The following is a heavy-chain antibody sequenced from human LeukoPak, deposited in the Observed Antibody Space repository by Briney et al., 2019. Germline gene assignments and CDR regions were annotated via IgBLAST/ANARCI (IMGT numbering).Heavy chain of an antibody. V-gene: IGHV4-59*08. J-gene: IGHJ4*02. D-gene: IGHD6-13*01. CDR1: GGSISSYY. CDR3: ARVLGIAAAGTGPYFDY. CDR2: IYYSGST. Sequence: SSETLSLTCTVSGGSISSYYWSWIRQPPGKGLEWIGYIYYSGSTNYNPSLKSRVAISVDTSKNQFSLKLSSVTAADTAVYYCARVLGIAAAGTGPYFDYWGQGTLVTVSS.